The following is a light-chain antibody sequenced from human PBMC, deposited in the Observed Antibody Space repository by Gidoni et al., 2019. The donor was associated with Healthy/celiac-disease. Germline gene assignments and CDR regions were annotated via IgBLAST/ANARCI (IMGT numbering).Light chain of an antibody. V-gene: IGLV2-14*01. J-gene: IGLJ2*01. Sequence: QPALTQPASVSGSPGQSVTISWTGTSSDVGGYNYVSWYQQHPGKAPKLMIYEVSNRPSGVSNRFSGSKSGNTASLTISGLQAEDEADYYCNSYTSSSTLVFGGGTKLTVL. CDR1: SSDVGGYNY. CDR2: EVS. CDR3: NSYTSSSTLV.